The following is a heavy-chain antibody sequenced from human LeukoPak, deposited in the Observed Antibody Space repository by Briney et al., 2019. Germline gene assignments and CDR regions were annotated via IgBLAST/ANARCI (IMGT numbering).Heavy chain of an antibody. CDR1: GGSISGYY. J-gene: IGHJ4*02. CDR2: IYYSGST. V-gene: IGHV4-59*01. CDR3: ARTRDRGSFDY. D-gene: IGHD3-10*01. Sequence: SETLSLTCTVSGGSISGYYWSWIRQPPGKGLEWIAYIYYSGSTNYNPSLKSRVTISVDTSKNQFSLKLNSVTAADTAVYYCARTRDRGSFDYWGQGTLVTVSA.